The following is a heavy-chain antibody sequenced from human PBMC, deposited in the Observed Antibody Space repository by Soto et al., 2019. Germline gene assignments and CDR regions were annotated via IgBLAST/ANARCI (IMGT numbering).Heavy chain of an antibody. CDR3: ARYPSVVAVAGTFRYYYYYGMDV. Sequence: EVQLVESGGGLVQPGGSLRLSCAASGFTFSSYWMSWVRQAPGKGLEWVANIKQDGSEKYYVDSVKGRFTISRDNAKNSLYLQMNSLRAEDTAVYYCARYPSVVAVAGTFRYYYYYGMDVWGQGTTVTVSS. CDR1: GFTFSSYW. V-gene: IGHV3-7*01. D-gene: IGHD6-19*01. J-gene: IGHJ6*02. CDR2: IKQDGSEK.